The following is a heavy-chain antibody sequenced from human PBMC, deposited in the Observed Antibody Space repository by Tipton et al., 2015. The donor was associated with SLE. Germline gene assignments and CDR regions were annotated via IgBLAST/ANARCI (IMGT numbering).Heavy chain of an antibody. J-gene: IGHJ4*02. Sequence: TLSLTCAISGDSVSSNSAAWNWIRQSPSRGLEWLGRTYYMSKWYNDYAVSVKSRIIINPDTSKNQFSLQLTSVTPEDTAVYYCARVWGTGSRGVDYWGQGTLVTVSS. CDR2: TYYMSKWYN. CDR1: GDSVSSNSAA. CDR3: ARVWGTGSRGVDY. D-gene: IGHD2-2*01. V-gene: IGHV6-1*01.